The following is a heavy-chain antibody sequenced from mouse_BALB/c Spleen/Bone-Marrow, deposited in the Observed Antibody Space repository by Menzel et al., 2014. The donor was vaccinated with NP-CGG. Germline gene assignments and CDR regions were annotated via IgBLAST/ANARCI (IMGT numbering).Heavy chain of an antibody. CDR2: ISDGGSYT. V-gene: IGHV5-4*02. J-gene: IGHJ2*01. Sequence: EVHLVESGGGLVKPGGSLKLSCAASGFTFSDYYMYWVRQTPEKRLEWVATISDGGSYTYYPDSVKGRFTISRDNAKNNLYLQMSSLKSEDTAMYYCARGRIYYDYDVGDYWGQSTTLTVSS. CDR3: ARGRIYYDYDVGDY. CDR1: GFTFSDYY. D-gene: IGHD2-4*01.